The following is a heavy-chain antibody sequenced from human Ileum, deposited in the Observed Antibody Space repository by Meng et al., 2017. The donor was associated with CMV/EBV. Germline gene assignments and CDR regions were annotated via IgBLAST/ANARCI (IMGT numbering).Heavy chain of an antibody. J-gene: IGHJ4*02. CDR3: ARRVGSGKYYFDY. D-gene: IGHD3-10*01. CDR2: NDHMEST. Sequence: AGYGGSFSGYYFSRLRQSTGKGVEWIGENDHMESTNYNPSLKSRVTFSIATYNNQFSLRLNSVTAEDTALYFCARRVGSGKYYFDYWSQGALVTVSS. CDR1: GGSFSGYY. V-gene: IGHV4-34*01.